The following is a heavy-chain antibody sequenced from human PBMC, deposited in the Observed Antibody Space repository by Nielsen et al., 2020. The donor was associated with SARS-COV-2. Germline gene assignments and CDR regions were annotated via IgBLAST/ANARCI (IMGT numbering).Heavy chain of an antibody. V-gene: IGHV4-34*01. CDR2: INHSGST. CDR3: ARGKRITMIVVVKAIDAFDI. Sequence: SETLSLTCAVYGGSFSGYYWSWIRQPPGKGLEWIGEINHSGSTNYNPSLKSRVTISVDTSKNQFSLKLSSVTAADTAVYYCARGKRITMIVVVKAIDAFDIWGQGTMVTVSS. J-gene: IGHJ3*02. CDR1: GGSFSGYY. D-gene: IGHD3-22*01.